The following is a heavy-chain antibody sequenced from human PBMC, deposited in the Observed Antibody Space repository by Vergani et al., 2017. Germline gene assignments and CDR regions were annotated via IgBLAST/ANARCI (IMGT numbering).Heavy chain of an antibody. V-gene: IGHV3-23*01. D-gene: IGHD3-22*01. J-gene: IGHJ4*02. CDR1: GFTFSSYA. CDR3: AKGPPVEMIVVVITTG. Sequence: EVQLLESGGGLVQPGGSLRLSCAASGFTFSSYAMSWVRQAPGKGLEWVSAISANGVSTEYSDSGKGRFTISRDNSKNTLYLQMNSLRAEDTAVYSFAKGPPVEMIVVVITTGWGQGTLVTVSS. CDR2: ISANGVST.